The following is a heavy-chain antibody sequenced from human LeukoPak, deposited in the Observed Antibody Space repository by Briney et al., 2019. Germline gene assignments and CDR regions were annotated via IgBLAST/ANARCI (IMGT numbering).Heavy chain of an antibody. CDR2: IKQDGSEK. J-gene: IGHJ4*02. CDR1: GFTFSNYW. CDR3: ARGGTRTFDY. D-gene: IGHD1-26*01. V-gene: IGHV3-7*04. Sequence: GGSLRLSCAASGFTFSNYWMNWVRQAPGKGLEWVANIKQDGSEKYYVDSVKGRFTISRDNAKNSLYLQMNSLRAEDTSVYYCARGGTRTFDYWGQGALVTVSS.